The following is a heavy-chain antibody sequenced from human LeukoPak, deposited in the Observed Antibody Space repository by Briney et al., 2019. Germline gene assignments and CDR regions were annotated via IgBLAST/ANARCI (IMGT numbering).Heavy chain of an antibody. D-gene: IGHD5-24*01. CDR3: VNFYFDY. V-gene: IGHV3-15*01. CDR2: IKTKADGGTT. J-gene: IGHJ4*02. CDR1: AFTFSNAW. Sequence: GGSLTLSCAASAFTFSNAWMNWVRQAPGKGLEWLGRIKTKADGGTTDYAAPVKGRFTISRDDSKNKLYLQMTSLTTEDTAVYYCVNFYFDYWGQGTLVTVSS.